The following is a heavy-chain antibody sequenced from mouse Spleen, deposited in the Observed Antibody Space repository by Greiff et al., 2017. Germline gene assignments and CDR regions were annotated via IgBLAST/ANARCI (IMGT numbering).Heavy chain of an antibody. J-gene: IGHJ4*01. D-gene: IGHD4-1*01. CDR3: ARQTLGAMDY. V-gene: IGHV5-9*04. CDR1: GFTFSSYA. CDR2: ISSGGGNT. Sequence: EVKLMESGGGLVKPGGSLKLSCAASGFTFSSYAMSWVRQTPEKRLEWVATISSGGGNTYYPDSVKGRFTISRDNAKNTLYLQMSSLKSEDTAMYYCARQTLGAMDYWGQGTSVTVSS.